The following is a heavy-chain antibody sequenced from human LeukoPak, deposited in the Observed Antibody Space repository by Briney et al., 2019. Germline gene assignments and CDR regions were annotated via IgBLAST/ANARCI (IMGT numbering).Heavy chain of an antibody. Sequence: SETLSLTCTVSGGSVSSYYWSWIRQPPGKGLEWIGNIYYTGSTNYNPSLKSRVTISVDTSKNQFSLKLSSVTAADTAVYYCARAFSSGWYPYSIGGLWFDYWGQGTLVTVSS. J-gene: IGHJ4*02. CDR2: IYYTGST. CDR3: ARAFSSGWYPYSIGGLWFDY. V-gene: IGHV4-59*02. CDR1: GGSVSSYY. D-gene: IGHD6-19*01.